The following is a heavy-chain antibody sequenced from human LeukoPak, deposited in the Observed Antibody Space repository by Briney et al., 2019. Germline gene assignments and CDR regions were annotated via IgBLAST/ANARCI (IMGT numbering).Heavy chain of an antibody. D-gene: IGHD6-13*01. CDR2: IYSGGNI. CDR3: ARAGYSSSWQKPDY. Sequence: PGGSLRLSCAASGFTVSSTYMSWVRQAPGKGLEWVSVIYSGGNIYYIESVKGRFTISRDTSKNTLYLQMNSLRAEDTAVYYCARAGYSSSWQKPDYWGQGTLVTVSS. CDR1: GFTVSSTY. V-gene: IGHV3-53*01. J-gene: IGHJ4*02.